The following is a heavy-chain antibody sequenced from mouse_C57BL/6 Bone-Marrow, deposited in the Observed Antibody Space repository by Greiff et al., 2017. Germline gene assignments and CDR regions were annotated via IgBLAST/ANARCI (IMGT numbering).Heavy chain of an antibody. CDR2: IDPSDSYT. CDR3: AREGLLKLDY. Sequence: QVQLQQPGAELVMPGASVKLSCKASGYTFTSYWMHWVKQRPGQGLEWIGEIDPSDSYTNYNQKFKGKSTLTVDKSSSTAYMQLSSLTSEDSAVYYCAREGLLKLDYWGQGTSVTVSS. D-gene: IGHD2-3*01. CDR1: GYTFTSYW. J-gene: IGHJ4*01. V-gene: IGHV1-69*01.